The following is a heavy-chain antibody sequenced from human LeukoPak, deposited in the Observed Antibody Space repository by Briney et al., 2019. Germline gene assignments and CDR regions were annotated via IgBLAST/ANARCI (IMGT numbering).Heavy chain of an antibody. Sequence: ASVQVSCKASGYSFTDFGISWVRQAPGQGLQWMAWISAYNGDTKYAQKFQDRVTMTTDTSTGTAYMEPRSLTSDDTAVYFCARDLGHRGYIFFDYWGQGTLVTVSS. CDR1: GYSFTDFG. J-gene: IGHJ4*02. CDR2: ISAYNGDT. V-gene: IGHV1-18*01. CDR3: ARDLGHRGYIFFDY. D-gene: IGHD5-12*01.